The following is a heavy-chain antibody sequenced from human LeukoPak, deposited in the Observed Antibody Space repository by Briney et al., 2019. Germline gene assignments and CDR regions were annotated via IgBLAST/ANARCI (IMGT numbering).Heavy chain of an antibody. J-gene: IGHJ3*02. CDR3: AREPRYCSSTSCYPDAFDI. D-gene: IGHD2-2*01. CDR1: GFVFQDYT. Sequence: GGSLRLSCVASGFVFQDYTMHWVRQRPGKGLEWISLITWDAVDTHYADSVKGRFTISRDNAKNSLYLQMNSLRAEDTAVYYCAREPRYCSSTSCYPDAFDIWGQGTMVTVSS. CDR2: ITWDAVDT. V-gene: IGHV3-43*01.